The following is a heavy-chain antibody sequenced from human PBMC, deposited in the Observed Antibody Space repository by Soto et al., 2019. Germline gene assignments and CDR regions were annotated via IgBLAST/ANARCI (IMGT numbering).Heavy chain of an antibody. CDR1: GFTFDDYA. V-gene: IGHV3-9*01. CDR3: AKAPSRGDYGGNYYYMDV. CDR2: ISWNSGSI. J-gene: IGHJ6*03. D-gene: IGHD4-17*01. Sequence: GGSLRLSCAASGFTFDDYAMHWVRQAPGKGLEWVSGISWNSGSIGYADSVKGRFTISRDNAKNSLYLQMNSLRAEDTALYYCAKAPSRGDYGGNYYYMDVWGKGTTVTVSS.